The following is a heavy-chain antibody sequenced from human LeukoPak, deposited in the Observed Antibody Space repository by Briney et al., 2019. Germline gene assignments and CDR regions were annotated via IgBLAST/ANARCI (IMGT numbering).Heavy chain of an antibody. CDR3: ARDHCSGGSCLDV. CDR2: ISSSSNYI. Sequence: VGSLRLSCAASGFTFSSYSMNWVRQAPGKGLEWVSSISSSSNYIYCADSLKGRFIISRDNAKNSLYLQMNSLRAEDTAVYYCARDHCSGGSCLDVWGKGTTVTVSS. D-gene: IGHD2-15*01. V-gene: IGHV3-21*01. CDR1: GFTFSSYS. J-gene: IGHJ6*04.